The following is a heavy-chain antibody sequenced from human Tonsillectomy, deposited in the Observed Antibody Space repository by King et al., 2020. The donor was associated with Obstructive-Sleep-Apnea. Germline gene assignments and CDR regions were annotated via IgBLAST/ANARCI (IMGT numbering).Heavy chain of an antibody. CDR2: GRSKANSYAT. V-gene: IGHV3-73*01. D-gene: IGHD3-10*01. CDR3: TRDTENNYYGSGTYYMGDY. J-gene: IGHJ4*02. Sequence: VQLVESGGGLVQPGGSLKLSCAASGFNFSASAMHWVRQASGQGLEWVGRGRSKANSYATAFAESMKGRVTISRDDSKNTAYLEINSLKTEDTAVYYCTRDTENNYYGSGTYYMGDYWGQGTLVIVSS. CDR1: GFNFSASA.